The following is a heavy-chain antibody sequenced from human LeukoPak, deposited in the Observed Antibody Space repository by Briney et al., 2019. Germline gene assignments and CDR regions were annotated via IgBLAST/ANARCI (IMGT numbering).Heavy chain of an antibody. Sequence: GGSLRLSCAASGFTFSSYNMNWVRQAPGKGLEWVSSISTSSSNIYYADSVKGRFTISRDNAKNSLYLQMNSLRAEDTAVYYCARGYSGIYSFDYWGQGTLVTVSS. D-gene: IGHD1-26*01. CDR2: ISTSSSNI. CDR3: ARGYSGIYSFDY. V-gene: IGHV3-21*01. CDR1: GFTFSSYN. J-gene: IGHJ4*02.